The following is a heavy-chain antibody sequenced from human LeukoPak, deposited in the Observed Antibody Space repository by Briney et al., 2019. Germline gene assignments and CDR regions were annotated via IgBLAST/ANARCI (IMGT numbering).Heavy chain of an antibody. Sequence: GSLRLSCAASGFTFSSYAMSWVRQAPGKGLEWIGEINHSGSTNYNPSLKSRVTISVDTSKNQFSLKLSSVTAADTAVYYCARGLFRAVAGLFDYWGQGTLVTVSS. CDR2: INHSGST. CDR1: GFTFSSYA. D-gene: IGHD6-19*01. J-gene: IGHJ4*02. V-gene: IGHV4-34*01. CDR3: ARGLFRAVAGLFDY.